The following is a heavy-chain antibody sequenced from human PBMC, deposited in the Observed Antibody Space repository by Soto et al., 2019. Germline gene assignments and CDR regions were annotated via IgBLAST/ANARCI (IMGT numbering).Heavy chain of an antibody. CDR3: AKTYGPFGWLDP. D-gene: IGHD3-10*01. V-gene: IGHV4-31*03. Sequence: QVHLQESGPGLVKPSQTLSLTCTVSGGSISNAQYYWAWIRQHPGKGLEWIGYIYYSGNTYYSPSLKRRVSISIDTSQNLFSLKVNSVTAADTAVYYCAKTYGPFGWLDPWGQGTLVTVSS. CDR2: IYYSGNT. J-gene: IGHJ5*02. CDR1: GGSISNAQYY.